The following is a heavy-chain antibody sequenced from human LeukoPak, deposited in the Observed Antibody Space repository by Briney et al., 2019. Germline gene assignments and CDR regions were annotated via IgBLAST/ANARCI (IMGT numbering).Heavy chain of an antibody. CDR3: ARDQGPPMISPGFFGLPEK. Sequence: ASVKVSCKASGYTFVNYYIHWVRQAPGQGLEWMGIINPSGGSTIYAPKFQGRVTMTRDVSTSTVYVDLSSLKSEDTAVYYCARDQGPPMISPGFFGLPEKWGQGTLVTVSS. CDR1: GYTFVNYY. D-gene: IGHD3-16*01. V-gene: IGHV1-46*01. CDR2: INPSGGST. J-gene: IGHJ4*02.